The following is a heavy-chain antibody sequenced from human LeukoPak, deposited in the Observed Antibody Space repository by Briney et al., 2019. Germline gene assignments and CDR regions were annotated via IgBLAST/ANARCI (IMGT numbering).Heavy chain of an antibody. CDR1: GFTFSSYG. CDR3: ARVLAARPRWGSINPYYYYYYYMDV. J-gene: IGHJ6*03. D-gene: IGHD6-6*01. CDR2: ISYDGSNK. V-gene: IGHV3-30*03. Sequence: GGSLRLSCAASGFTFSSYGMHWVRQAPGKGLEWVAVISYDGSNKYYADSVKGRFTISRDNSKNTLYLQMNSLRAEDTAVYYCARVLAARPRWGSINPYYYYYYYMDVWGKGTTVTVSS.